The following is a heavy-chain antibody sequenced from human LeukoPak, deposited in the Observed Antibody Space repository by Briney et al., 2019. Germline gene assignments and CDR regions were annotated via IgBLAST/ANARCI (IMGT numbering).Heavy chain of an antibody. CDR1: GGSISSYY. CDR3: ARAPRGKIGTYYMDL. J-gene: IGHJ6*03. CDR2: IYYSGST. Sequence: SETLSLTCTVSGGSISSYYWSWIRQPPGKGLEWIGYIYYSGSTSYNPSLKSRVTISVDTSKNQFSLKLNSVTAADTAVYYCARAPRGKIGTYYMDLWGKGTTVTISS. V-gene: IGHV4-59*01. D-gene: IGHD1-1*01.